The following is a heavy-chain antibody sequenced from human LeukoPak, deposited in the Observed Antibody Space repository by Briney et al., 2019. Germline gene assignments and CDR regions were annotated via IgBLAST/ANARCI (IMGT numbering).Heavy chain of an antibody. CDR2: IKQDGSEK. CDR1: GLTFSSYW. CDR3: ARRIAAAGRPLDP. J-gene: IGHJ5*02. D-gene: IGHD6-13*01. V-gene: IGHV3-7*01. Sequence: PGGSLRLSCAASGLTFSSYWMTWVRQAPGKGLEWVANIKQDGSEKYYVDSVKGRFTISRDNAKNSLYLQMNCLRAEDTAVYYCARRIAAAGRPLDPWGQGTLVTVSS.